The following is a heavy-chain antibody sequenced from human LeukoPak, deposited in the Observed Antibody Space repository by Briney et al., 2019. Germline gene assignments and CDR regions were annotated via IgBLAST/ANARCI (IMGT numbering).Heavy chain of an antibody. Sequence: ASVKVSCKASGYTFTSYGISWVRQAPGQGLEWMGWISAYNGNTNYAQKLQGRVTMTTDTSTSTAYMELRSLRAYDTAVYYCARGMITFGGVIVSNWFDPWGQGTLVTVSS. CDR1: GYTFTSYG. CDR3: ARGMITFGGVIVSNWFDP. J-gene: IGHJ5*02. V-gene: IGHV1-18*01. CDR2: ISAYNGNT. D-gene: IGHD3-16*02.